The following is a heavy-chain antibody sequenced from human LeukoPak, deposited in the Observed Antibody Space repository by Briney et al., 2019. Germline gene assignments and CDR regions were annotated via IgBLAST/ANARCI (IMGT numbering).Heavy chain of an antibody. CDR2: ISAYNGNT. D-gene: IGHD3-3*01. V-gene: IGHV1-18*01. CDR3: ARDRPSVTTFGVVIPPYYYYGMDV. J-gene: IGHJ6*01. Sequence: ASVKVSCKASGYTFTSYGISWVRQAPGQGLEWMGWISAYNGNTNYAQKLQGRVTMTTDTSTSTAYMELRSLRSDDTAVYYCARDRPSVTTFGVVIPPYYYYGMDVWGQGTTVTVSS. CDR1: GYTFTSYG.